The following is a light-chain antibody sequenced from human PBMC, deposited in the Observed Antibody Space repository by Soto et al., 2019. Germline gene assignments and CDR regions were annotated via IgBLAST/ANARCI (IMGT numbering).Light chain of an antibody. CDR2: WVT. Sequence: QSVLTQPASVSGSPGQSITVSCTGTSSDVENYDLVSWYQQHPGQAPKVIIYWVTKRPSGVSNRFSGKRSGNTASLTISGLQAEDEAEYFCCSYAGDNSWVFGGGTKLTVL. CDR1: SSDVENYDL. V-gene: IGLV2-23*02. CDR3: CSYAGDNSWV. J-gene: IGLJ3*02.